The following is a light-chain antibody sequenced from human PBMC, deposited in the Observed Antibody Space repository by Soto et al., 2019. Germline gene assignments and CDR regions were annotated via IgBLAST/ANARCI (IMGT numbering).Light chain of an antibody. Sequence: IQMSHSPASLSASVGDRVTITCRASQGIRNDLGWYQQKPGKAPKLLIYAASSLQSGVPSRFSGSGSGTDFTLTISSLQPEDFATYYCLQEYNYPRTFGQGTKVDI. CDR2: AAS. CDR3: LQEYNYPRT. V-gene: IGKV1-6*01. CDR1: QGIRND. J-gene: IGKJ1*01.